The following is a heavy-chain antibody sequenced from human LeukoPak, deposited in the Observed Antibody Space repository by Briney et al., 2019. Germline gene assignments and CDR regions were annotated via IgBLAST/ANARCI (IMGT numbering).Heavy chain of an antibody. V-gene: IGHV3-48*03. CDR1: GFSLSSYE. CDR2: ISSRGSTI. D-gene: IGHD3-10*01. Sequence: QPGGSLRLSCEASGFSLSSYEMNWVRQAPGKGLEWVSHISSRGSTIYYADSVKGRFTISRDNAKNSLYLQMNSLRAEDTAIYYCASHQGGSGFLRPFDSWGQGTLVTVSS. J-gene: IGHJ4*02. CDR3: ASHQGGSGFLRPFDS.